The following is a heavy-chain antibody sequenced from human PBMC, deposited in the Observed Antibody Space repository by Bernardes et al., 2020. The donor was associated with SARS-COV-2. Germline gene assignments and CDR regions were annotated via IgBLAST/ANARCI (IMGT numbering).Heavy chain of an antibody. CDR1: GYTFTGYY. V-gene: IGHV1-2*02. D-gene: IGHD5-18*01. J-gene: IGHJ4*02. CDR3: ARSGPLDTVGGYSFGYSY. CDR2: INPNSGGT. Sequence: ASVKVSCKASGYTFTGYYMHWVRQAPGQGLEWMGWINPNSGGTNIVEKFQVRVTMTRDTSIDTAYMEVSRLGSDDTAVYYCARSGPLDTVGGYSFGYSYWGQGTLVTVSS.